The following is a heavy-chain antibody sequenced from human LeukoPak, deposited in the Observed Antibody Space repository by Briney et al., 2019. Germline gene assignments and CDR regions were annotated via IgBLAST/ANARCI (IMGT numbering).Heavy chain of an antibody. J-gene: IGHJ3*02. Sequence: SETLSLTCAVYGGSFSGYYWSWIRQPPGKGLEWIGSIYYSGSTYYNPSLKSRVTISVDTSKNQFSLKLSSVTAADTAVYYCARDGAKYCSSTSCYAFDIWGQGTMVTVSS. CDR2: IYYSGST. CDR1: GGSFSGYY. V-gene: IGHV4-34*01. CDR3: ARDGAKYCSSTSCYAFDI. D-gene: IGHD2-2*01.